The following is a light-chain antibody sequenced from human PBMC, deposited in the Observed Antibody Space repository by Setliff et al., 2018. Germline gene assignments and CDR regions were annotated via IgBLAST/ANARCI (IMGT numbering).Light chain of an antibody. CDR3: SSYAGSNTPYV. J-gene: IGLJ1*01. CDR1: SSDVGTYNY. Sequence: QSALTQPRSVSGSPGQSVTISCTGTSSDVGTYNYVSWYQQHPGKAPKLMIYDVSKRPSGVPDRFSGSKSGNTASLTISGLQAEDEADYYCSSYAGSNTPYVFGTGTKGTVL. V-gene: IGLV2-11*01. CDR2: DVS.